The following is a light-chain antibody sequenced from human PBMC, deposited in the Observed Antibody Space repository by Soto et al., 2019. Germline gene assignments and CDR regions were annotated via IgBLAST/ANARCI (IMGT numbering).Light chain of an antibody. Sequence: QSALTQPASVSGSPGQSITISCTGTSSDVGGYNFVSWYQQHPGKAPKLIIYDVSNRPSGVSNRFSGSKSDNTASLTISGLQAEDEADYYCSSFASGSLYVFGTGTKLTVL. CDR2: DVS. V-gene: IGLV2-14*03. CDR1: SSDVGGYNF. J-gene: IGLJ1*01. CDR3: SSFASGSLYV.